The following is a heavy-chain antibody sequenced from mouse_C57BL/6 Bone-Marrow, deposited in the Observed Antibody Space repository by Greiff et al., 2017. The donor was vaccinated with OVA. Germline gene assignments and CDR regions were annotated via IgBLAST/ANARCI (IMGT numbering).Heavy chain of an antibody. CDR2: IHPNSGST. Sequence: VQLQQPGAELVKPGASVKLSCKASGYTFTSYWMHWVKQRPGQGLEWIGMIHPNSGSTNYNEQFKSKATMTVDKSSCTAYMQLVSLTSEDSAVYYCARLVFIGYCATWDYWGQGTTLTVAS. CDR1: GYTFTSYW. J-gene: IGHJ2*01. CDR3: ARLVFIGYCATWDY. D-gene: IGHD2-3*01. V-gene: IGHV1-64*01.